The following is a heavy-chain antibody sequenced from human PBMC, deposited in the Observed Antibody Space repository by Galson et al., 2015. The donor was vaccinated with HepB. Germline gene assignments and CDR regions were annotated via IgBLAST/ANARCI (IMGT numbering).Heavy chain of an antibody. J-gene: IGHJ6*03. Sequence: SLRLSCAASGFTFSDYYMSWIRQAPGKGLEWVSYTSSSSSYTNYADSVKGRFTISRDNAKNSLYLQMNSLRAEDTAVYYCARNRDDWADYGDYYYYYMDVWGKGTTVTVSS. CDR1: GFTFSDYY. D-gene: IGHD4-17*01. V-gene: IGHV3-11*06. CDR2: TSSSSSYT. CDR3: ARNRDDWADYGDYYYYYMDV.